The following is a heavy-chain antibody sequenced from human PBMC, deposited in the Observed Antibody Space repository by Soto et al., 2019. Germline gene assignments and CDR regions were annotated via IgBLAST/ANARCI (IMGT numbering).Heavy chain of an antibody. V-gene: IGHV3-33*06. Sequence: GGSLRLSCAASGFTFSSYGMHWVRQAPGKGLEWVAVIWYDGSNKYYADSVKGRFTISRDNSKNTLYLQMNSLRAEDTAVYYCAKGYSNPRYYFDYWGQGTLVTVSS. J-gene: IGHJ4*02. CDR1: GFTFSSYG. CDR2: IWYDGSNK. D-gene: IGHD4-4*01. CDR3: AKGYSNPRYYFDY.